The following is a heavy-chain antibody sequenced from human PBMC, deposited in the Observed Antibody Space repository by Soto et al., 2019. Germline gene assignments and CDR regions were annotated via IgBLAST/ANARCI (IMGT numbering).Heavy chain of an antibody. CDR1: GFTFDDYA. CDR2: ISWNSGSI. Sequence: HPGGSLRLSCAASGFTFDDYAMHWVRQAPGKGLEWVSGISWNSGSIGYADSVKGRFTISRDNAKNSLYLQMNSLRAEDTALYYFTKDTWGRGSRSFQVKYYGMDVWGQGTTVTVSS. D-gene: IGHD6-6*01. V-gene: IGHV3-9*01. CDR3: TKDTWGRGSRSFQVKYYGMDV. J-gene: IGHJ6*02.